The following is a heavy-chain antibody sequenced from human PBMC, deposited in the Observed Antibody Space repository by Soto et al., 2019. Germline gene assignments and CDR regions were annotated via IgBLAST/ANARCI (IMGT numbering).Heavy chain of an antibody. CDR3: TTEEGWYDFWSGYPRAY. J-gene: IGHJ4*02. V-gene: IGHV3-15*07. CDR1: GFTFSNAW. Sequence: GGSLRLSCAASGFTFSNAWMNWVRQAPGKGLEWVGRIKSKTDGGTTDYAAPVKGRITISRDDSKNTLYLQMNSLKTEDTAVYYCTTEEGWYDFWSGYPRAYWGQGTLVTAPQ. D-gene: IGHD3-3*01. CDR2: IKSKTDGGTT.